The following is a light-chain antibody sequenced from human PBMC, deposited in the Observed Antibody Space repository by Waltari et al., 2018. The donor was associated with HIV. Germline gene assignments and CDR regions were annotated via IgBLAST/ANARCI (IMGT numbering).Light chain of an antibody. V-gene: IGLV3-21*04. J-gene: IGLJ1*01. CDR3: QVWSRSRDHPYV. Sequence: SYVLTQPHSVSVAPGKTARITCEGDDIGSNGVHWYQQKSGQAPMLVIYYDSGRPSWIPVRFAVSNSGNTATLTISRVEAGDEAYYNCQVWSRSRDHPYVFGTATKVTVI. CDR2: YDS. CDR1: DIGSNG.